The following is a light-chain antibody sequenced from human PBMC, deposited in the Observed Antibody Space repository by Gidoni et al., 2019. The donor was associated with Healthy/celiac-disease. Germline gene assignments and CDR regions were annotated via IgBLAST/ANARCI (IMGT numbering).Light chain of an antibody. CDR1: QSVSSY. V-gene: IGKV3-11*01. J-gene: IGKJ4*02. Sequence: DIVLTQSPATLSLSPGERATLSCRASQSVSSYVAWYQQKPGQAPRLLIYDASNRATGIPARFSGSGSGTDFTLTISSLEPEDFAVYYCQQRSNWPRLTFGGGTKVEIK. CDR2: DAS. CDR3: QQRSNWPRLT.